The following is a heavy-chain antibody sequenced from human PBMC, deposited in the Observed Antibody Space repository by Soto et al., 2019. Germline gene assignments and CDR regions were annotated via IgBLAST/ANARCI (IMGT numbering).Heavy chain of an antibody. D-gene: IGHD2-15*01. CDR1: GYTFTNYG. J-gene: IGHJ4*02. Sequence: QVQLVQSGAEVKKPGASVKVSCQASGYTFTNYGISWVRQAPGQGLEWVGWISPYNGDTRYAQNVQGRVTLTTATSTSAAYIELRSLRSYDTALYYCARRGSNKWDEDFDFWCQGTLVTVSS. CDR3: ARRGSNKWDEDFDF. V-gene: IGHV1-18*01. CDR2: ISPYNGDT.